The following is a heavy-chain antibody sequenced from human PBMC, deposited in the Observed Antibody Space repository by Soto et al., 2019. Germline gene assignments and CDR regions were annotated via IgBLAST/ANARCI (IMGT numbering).Heavy chain of an antibody. CDR2: NSGSGSYI. V-gene: IGHV3-21*06. D-gene: IGHD6-6*01. CDR1: GFIFSSYT. Sequence: VQLVESGGGLVKPGGSLRLSCTASGFIFSSYTINWVRQAPGKGLEWVSSNSGSGSYIYIADSMKGRITISRDNAKNSVYLQMNSLRVEDAAVYYCGREKEDEGSSSLRVYYGVDVWGQGTTVTVSS. CDR3: GREKEDEGSSSLRVYYGVDV. J-gene: IGHJ6*02.